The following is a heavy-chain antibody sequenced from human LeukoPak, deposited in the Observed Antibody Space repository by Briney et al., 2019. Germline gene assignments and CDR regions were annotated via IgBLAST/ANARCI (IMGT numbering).Heavy chain of an antibody. CDR1: GGSISSYY. Sequence: SETLSLTCTVSGGSISSYYWSWIRQPPGKGLEWIGYIYYSGSTNYNPSLKSRVTISVDTSKNQFSLKLSSVTAADTAVYYCASEDGNSSGYYYPNWFDPWGQGTLVTVSS. V-gene: IGHV4-59*01. J-gene: IGHJ5*02. CDR2: IYYSGST. CDR3: ASEDGNSSGYYYPNWFDP. D-gene: IGHD3-22*01.